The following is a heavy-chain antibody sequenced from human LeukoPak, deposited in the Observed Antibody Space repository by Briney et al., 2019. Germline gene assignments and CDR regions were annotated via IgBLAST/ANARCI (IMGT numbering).Heavy chain of an antibody. V-gene: IGHV5-51*01. J-gene: IGHJ4*02. D-gene: IGHD3-22*01. CDR2: IYPGDSDT. CDR1: GYSFTTYW. CDR3: ARSYYSDSSGYYFDY. Sequence: TGESLKISCKGSGYSFTTYWIGWVRQMPAKGLEWMGIIYPGDSDTKYSPSFQGQVTISADKSINTAYLQWSSLKASDTAMYYCARSYYSDSSGYYFDYWGQGTLVTVSS.